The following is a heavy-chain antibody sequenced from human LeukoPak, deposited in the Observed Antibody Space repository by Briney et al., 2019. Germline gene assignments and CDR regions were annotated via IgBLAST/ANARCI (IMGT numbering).Heavy chain of an antibody. J-gene: IGHJ4*02. CDR1: GFTFSSYG. D-gene: IGHD3-10*01. CDR2: IWYDGSNK. CDR3: AREPYGSGSYYSNWGGFDY. V-gene: IGHV3-33*01. Sequence: GGSLRLSCAASGFTFSSYGMHWVRQAPGKGLEWVAVIWYDGSNKYYADSVKGRFTISRDNSKNTLYLQMNSLRAEDTAVYYCAREPYGSGSYYSNWGGFDYWGQGTLVTVSS.